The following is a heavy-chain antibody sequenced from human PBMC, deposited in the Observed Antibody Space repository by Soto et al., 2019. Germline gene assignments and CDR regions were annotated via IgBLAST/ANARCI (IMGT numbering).Heavy chain of an antibody. CDR3: ARDGGLWDGDTSVDV. CDR2: MNPNSGNT. J-gene: IGHJ6*02. Sequence: QVQLVQSGAEVNKPGASVKVSCKASGYTCTSYDINCVRQSTGQGSELMGWMNPNSGNTGYAQKFQGRVTMTRNTSISTAYMELSSLRAEATAGDYCARDGGLWDGDTSVDVWGQWTTVTV. CDR1: GYTCTSYD. V-gene: IGHV1-8*01. D-gene: IGHD1-26*01.